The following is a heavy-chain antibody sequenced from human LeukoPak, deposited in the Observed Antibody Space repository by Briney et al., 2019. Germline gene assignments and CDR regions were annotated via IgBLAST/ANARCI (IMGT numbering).Heavy chain of an antibody. Sequence: GGSLRLSCAASGFAFSNFAMTWVRQAPGKVLECVSLINGNGGATYYADSVVARFPISRDNSESTLILQMNSLRADGTDGYYCAKGSGSPYYFDYWGQGRLVSVCS. CDR3: AKGSGSPYYFDY. CDR2: INGNGGAT. CDR1: GFAFSNFA. V-gene: IGHV3-23*01. J-gene: IGHJ4*02. D-gene: IGHD3-10*01.